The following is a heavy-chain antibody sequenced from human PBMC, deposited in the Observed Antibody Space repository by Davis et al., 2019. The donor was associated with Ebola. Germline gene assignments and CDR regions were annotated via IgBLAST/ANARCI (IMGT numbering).Heavy chain of an antibody. CDR1: GYTFTSYW. CDR2: IYPGDSDT. V-gene: IGHV5-51*01. D-gene: IGHD3-10*01. CDR3: ARGPRSYFRAGGDDY. Sequence: GESLKISCKGSGYTFTSYWIAWVRQVPGKGLEWMGSIYPGDSDTRYSPSFQGQVTISVDKSINTAYLQWSSLKASDTAMYYCARGPRSYFRAGGDDYWGQGTLVTVSS. J-gene: IGHJ4*02.